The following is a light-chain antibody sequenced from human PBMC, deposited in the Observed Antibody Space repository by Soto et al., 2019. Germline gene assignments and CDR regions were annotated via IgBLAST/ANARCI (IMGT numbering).Light chain of an antibody. J-gene: IGLJ3*02. CDR1: SSDVGSYNY. Sequence: QSALTQPASVSGSPGQSITISFTGTSSDVGSYNYVSWYQQHPGKAPKLMIYDVSNRPSGVSYRFSGSKSGNTASLTISGLQAEDEADYYCSSYTSSNALWVFGGGTKLTVL. CDR3: SSYTSSNALWV. V-gene: IGLV2-14*03. CDR2: DVS.